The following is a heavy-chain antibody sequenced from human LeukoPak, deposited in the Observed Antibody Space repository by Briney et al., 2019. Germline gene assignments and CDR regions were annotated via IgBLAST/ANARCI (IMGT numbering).Heavy chain of an antibody. CDR1: GFTFSSHW. CDR3: AKVGAATPLYYFDY. J-gene: IGHJ4*02. CDR2: IKEDGSEK. Sequence: GGSLRLSCAASGFTFSSHWMTWVRQAPGKGLEWVANIKEDGSEKYYVDSVKGRFTISRDNAKNSLYLQMNSLRAEDTALYYCAKVGAATPLYYFDYWGQGTLVTVSS. V-gene: IGHV3-7*03. D-gene: IGHD1-26*01.